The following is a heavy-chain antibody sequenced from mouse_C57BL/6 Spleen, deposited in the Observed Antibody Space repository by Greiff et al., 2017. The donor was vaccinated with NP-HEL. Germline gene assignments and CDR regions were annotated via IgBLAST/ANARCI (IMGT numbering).Heavy chain of an antibody. CDR1: GYTFTDYE. CDR3: TVDGYYYAMDY. V-gene: IGHV1-15*01. CDR2: IDPETGGT. Sequence: QVQLKQSGAELVRPGASVTLSCKASGYTFTDYEMHWVKQTPVHGLEWIGAIDPETGGTAYNQKFKGKAILTADKSSSTAYMALRSLTSEDSAVYYCTVDGYYYAMDYWGQGTSVTVSS. D-gene: IGHD2-3*01. J-gene: IGHJ4*01.